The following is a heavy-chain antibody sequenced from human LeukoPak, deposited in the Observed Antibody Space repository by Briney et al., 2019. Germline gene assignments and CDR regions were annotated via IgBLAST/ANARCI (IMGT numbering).Heavy chain of an antibody. J-gene: IGHJ4*02. CDR3: ARIYGGY. CDR1: GFTFRDYY. CDR2: IGTGGTPI. Sequence: GESLRLSCAASGFTFRDYYMSWIRQAPGKGLEWVSYIGTGGTPIDYADSVKGRFTISRDDAKSPLYLQMNNVRAEDTAFYYCARIYGGYWGQGALVSVSS. V-gene: IGHV3-11*01. D-gene: IGHD3-16*01.